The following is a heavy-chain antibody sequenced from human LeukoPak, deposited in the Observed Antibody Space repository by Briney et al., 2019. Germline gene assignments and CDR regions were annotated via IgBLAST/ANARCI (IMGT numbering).Heavy chain of an antibody. J-gene: IGHJ4*02. D-gene: IGHD2-2*01. CDR1: GYTFTSYD. CDR2: MNPNSGNT. CDR3: AILGRNIVVVPAASDNFDY. V-gene: IGHV1-8*01. Sequence: SVKVSCKVSGYTFTSYDINWVRQSTGQGLEWMGWMNPNSGNTGYAQKFQGRVTMTRNTSISTAYMELSSLRSEDTAVYYCAILGRNIVVVPAASDNFDYWGQGTLVTVSS.